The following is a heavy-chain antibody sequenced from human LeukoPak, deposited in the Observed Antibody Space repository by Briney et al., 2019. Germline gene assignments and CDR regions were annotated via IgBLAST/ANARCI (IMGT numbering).Heavy chain of an antibody. CDR3: ARGDRPREIPPLIRKKNAFDI. CDR1: GGSFSGYY. CDR2: INHSGST. J-gene: IGHJ3*02. V-gene: IGHV4-34*01. D-gene: IGHD2-8*01. Sequence: TSETLSLTCAVYGGSFSGYYWSWIRQPPGKGLEWIGEINHSGSTNYNPSLKSRLTISVDTSKNQFSLKLSSVTAADTAVYYCARGDRPREIPPLIRKKNAFDIWGQGTMVTVSS.